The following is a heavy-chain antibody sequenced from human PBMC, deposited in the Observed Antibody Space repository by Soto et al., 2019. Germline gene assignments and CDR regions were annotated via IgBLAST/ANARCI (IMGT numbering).Heavy chain of an antibody. CDR2: ISSSSSYI. Sequence: PGGSLRLSWAAAGVTFSSYSMNLVRQAPGKGLEWVSSISSSSSYIYYADSVKGRFTISRDNAKNSLYLQMNSLRAEDTAVYYCARDPDYDFWSGSLPGYYGMDVWGQGTTVTVSS. CDR3: ARDPDYDFWSGSLPGYYGMDV. V-gene: IGHV3-21*01. D-gene: IGHD3-3*01. CDR1: GVTFSSYS. J-gene: IGHJ6*02.